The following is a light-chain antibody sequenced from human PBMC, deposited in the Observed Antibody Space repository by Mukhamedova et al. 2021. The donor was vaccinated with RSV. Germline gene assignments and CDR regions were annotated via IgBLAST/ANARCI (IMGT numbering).Light chain of an antibody. J-gene: IGKJ4*01. CDR2: DAS. V-gene: IGKV1-12*01. Sequence: WYQRRVHGKAPNLLIYDASTGQSGVPSRFSGGGSGTYFTLMISSLQPEDFATDYCQQASSFPLTFGGGTKVEIK. CDR3: QQASSFPLT.